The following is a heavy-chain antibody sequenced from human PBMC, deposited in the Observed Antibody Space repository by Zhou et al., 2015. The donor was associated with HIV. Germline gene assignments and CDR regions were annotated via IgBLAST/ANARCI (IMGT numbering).Heavy chain of an antibody. CDR1: GFTFDNHA. V-gene: IGHV3-9*01. J-gene: IGHJ6*02. CDR2: ISWNSDTM. CDR3: AKDSGGVGGGMDV. Sequence: EVQLLESGGGLVQPGRSLRLSCAVSGFTFDNHAMHWVRQVPGKGLEWVSGISWNSDTMGYADSVKGRFIISRDSAKNSLFLQMNSLRLEDTALYYCAKDSGGVGGGMDVWGQGTTVTVSS. D-gene: IGHD1-26*01.